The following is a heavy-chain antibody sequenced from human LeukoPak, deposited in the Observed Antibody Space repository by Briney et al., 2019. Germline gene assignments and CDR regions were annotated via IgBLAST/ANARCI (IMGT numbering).Heavy chain of an antibody. CDR2: ISSSSSYI. J-gene: IGHJ5*02. Sequence: PGGSLRLSCAASGFTFRCYSMNWVRQAPGKGLEWVSSISSSSSYIYYADSVKARFTISTDNPNNSPYLQMTSLRAEDTAAYYSARAYGDPVIDDWFDPCGQRTLVTVSS. CDR1: GFTFRCYS. V-gene: IGHV3-21*03. CDR3: ARAYGDPVIDDWFDP. D-gene: IGHD4-17*01.